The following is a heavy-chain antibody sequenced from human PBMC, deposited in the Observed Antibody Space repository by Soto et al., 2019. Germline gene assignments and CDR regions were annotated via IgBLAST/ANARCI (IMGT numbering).Heavy chain of an antibody. Sequence: PGGSLRLSCVASGFTFSIFPMSWVRQAPGEGLEWVSSLSDDGSNTYHADSVKGRFTISRDSSKNTLYLQMNSLRAEDTAVYYCAVNTRYSGAQFSGPTPIFDPWGPGTRVTVPS. J-gene: IGHJ5*02. D-gene: IGHD1-1*01. CDR3: AVNTRYSGAQFSGPTPIFDP. V-gene: IGHV3-23*01. CDR2: LSDDGSNT. CDR1: GFTFSIFP.